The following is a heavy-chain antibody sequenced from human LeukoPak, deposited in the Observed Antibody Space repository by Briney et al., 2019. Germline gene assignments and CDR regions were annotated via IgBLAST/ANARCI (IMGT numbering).Heavy chain of an antibody. CDR3: ARGYCSGGSCHTFDC. D-gene: IGHD2-15*01. J-gene: IGHJ4*02. Sequence: ASVRVSCKASGYTFTTYDMNWVRQAPGQGLEWMGWINTDTGNPTYAQGFTGRFVFSLDTSVSTSYLQISSLKAEDTAVYYCARGYCSGGSCHTFDCWGQGTLVTLSS. CDR1: GYTFTTYD. V-gene: IGHV7-4-1*02. CDR2: INTDTGNP.